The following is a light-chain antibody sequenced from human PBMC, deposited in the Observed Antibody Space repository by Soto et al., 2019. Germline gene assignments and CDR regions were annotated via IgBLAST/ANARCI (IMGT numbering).Light chain of an antibody. CDR2: DDS. CDR1: NIGSKS. V-gene: IGLV3-21*02. Sequence: SYELAQPPSVSVAPGQTARITCGGNNIGSKSVHWYQQKPGQAPVLVVYDDSDRPSKIPERFSGSSSGSTATLTISRVEAGDEAGYYCQVWDSSSDHYVFGTGTMVTVL. J-gene: IGLJ1*01. CDR3: QVWDSSSDHYV.